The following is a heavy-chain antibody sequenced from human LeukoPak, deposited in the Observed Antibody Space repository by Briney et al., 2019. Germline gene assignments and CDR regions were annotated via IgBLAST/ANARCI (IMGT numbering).Heavy chain of an antibody. V-gene: IGHV4-4*07. J-gene: IGHJ2*01. D-gene: IGHD6-13*01. CDR3: ARDGAEGSSFSWYFDL. CDR2: IYNTGST. Sequence: SETLSLTCAVYGGSFSGYYWSWIRQPAGKGLEWIGRIYNTGSTNYNPSLKSRVTMSVDKSKNQFSLKLTSVTAADTAVYFCARDGAEGSSFSWYFDLWGRGTVVTVSS. CDR1: GGSFSGYY.